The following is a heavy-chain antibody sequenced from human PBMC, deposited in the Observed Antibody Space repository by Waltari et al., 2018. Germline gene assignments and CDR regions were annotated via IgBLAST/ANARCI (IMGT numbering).Heavy chain of an antibody. J-gene: IGHJ4*02. V-gene: IGHV3-48*01. CDR2: ISSSSGDI. Sequence: EVQLVESGGGLVQPGGSLRLSCAASGLTFNSHAMNWVRQAPGKGLEWVSYISSSSGDIYYADSVKGRFTISRDNAKNSLYLQMNSLRADDTAVYYCASDPSIGSNLYRYFDFWGQGTLVTVSS. CDR3: ASDPSIGSNLYRYFDF. CDR1: GLTFNSHA. D-gene: IGHD2-8*01.